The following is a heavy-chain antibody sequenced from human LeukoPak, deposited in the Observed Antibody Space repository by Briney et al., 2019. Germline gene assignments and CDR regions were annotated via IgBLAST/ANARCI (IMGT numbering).Heavy chain of an antibody. V-gene: IGHV3-48*02. Sequence: GGSLRPSCAASGFALPTYRTTWVRQAPGKGLEWVSYISSSSSDISYADSVKGRFTISRDNAKNSLYLQMNSLRDEDTAVYYCAGDRNWGFDYWGQGTLLTVSS. CDR1: GFALPTYR. J-gene: IGHJ4*02. D-gene: IGHD7-27*01. CDR2: ISSSSSDI. CDR3: AGDRNWGFDY.